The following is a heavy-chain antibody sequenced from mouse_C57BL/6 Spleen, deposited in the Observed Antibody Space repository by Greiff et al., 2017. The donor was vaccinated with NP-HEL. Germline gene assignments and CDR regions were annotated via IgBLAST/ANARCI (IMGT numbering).Heavy chain of an antibody. D-gene: IGHD3-2*02. J-gene: IGHJ4*01. V-gene: IGHV1-63*01. Sequence: QVHVKQSGAELVRPGTSVKMSCKASGYTFTNYWIGWAKQRPGHGLEWIGDIYPGGGYTNYNEKFKGKATLTADKSSSTAYMQFSSLTSEDSAIYYCARQLRHYYAMDYWGQGTSVTVSS. CDR1: GYTFTNYW. CDR2: IYPGGGYT. CDR3: ARQLRHYYAMDY.